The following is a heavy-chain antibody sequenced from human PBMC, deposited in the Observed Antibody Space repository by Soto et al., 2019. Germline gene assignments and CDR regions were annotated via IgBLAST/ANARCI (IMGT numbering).Heavy chain of an antibody. CDR2: IKEDGSEK. CDR1: GFTFSSYW. V-gene: IGHV3-7*03. D-gene: IGHD5-18*01. Sequence: GGSLRLSCAASGFTFSSYWMSWVRQAPGKGLEWVANIKEDGSEKYYVDSVKGRFTISRDTAKNSLYLQMIRLRAEATAVYYLAREDTPQNGFDPWGQRTLVTASS. CDR3: AREDTPQNGFDP. J-gene: IGHJ5*02.